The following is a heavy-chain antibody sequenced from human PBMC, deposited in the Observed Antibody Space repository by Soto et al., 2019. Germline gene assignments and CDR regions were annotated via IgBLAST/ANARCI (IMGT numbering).Heavy chain of an antibody. CDR2: ISAYNGNT. J-gene: IGHJ4*02. CDR3: ASAPIAAMLGY. CDR1: GYTFTSYG. D-gene: IGHD2-2*01. V-gene: IGHV1-18*01. Sequence: ASVKVSCKASGYTFTSYGISWVRQAPGQGLEWMGWISAYNGNTNYSQKFQGRVTITRDTSASTAYMELSSLRSEDTAVYYCASAPIAAMLGYWGQGTLVTVSS.